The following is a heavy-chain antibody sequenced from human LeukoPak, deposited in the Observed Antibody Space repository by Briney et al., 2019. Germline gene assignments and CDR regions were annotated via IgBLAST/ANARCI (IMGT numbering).Heavy chain of an antibody. Sequence: PSETLSLTCAVYGGSAYDYYWSSIRQPPGKGLEWIGEINHSGRSNYNPSLKSRVTISVDTSTHHFSLTLSSVTAADTAVYYCARGLGLRVMTTVTTFDNWGQGTLVTVSS. V-gene: IGHV4-34*01. J-gene: IGHJ4*02. CDR2: INHSGRS. CDR1: GGSAYDYY. D-gene: IGHD4-17*01. CDR3: ARGLGLRVMTTVTTFDN.